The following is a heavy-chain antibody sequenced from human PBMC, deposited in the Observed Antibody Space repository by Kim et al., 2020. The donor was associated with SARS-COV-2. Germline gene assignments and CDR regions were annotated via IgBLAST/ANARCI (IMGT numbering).Heavy chain of an antibody. CDR2: INTNTGNP. CDR1: GYTFTSYA. V-gene: IGHV7-4-1*02. D-gene: IGHD3-16*02. Sequence: ASVKVSCKASGYTFTSYAMNWVRQAPGQGLEWMGWINTNTGNPTYAQGFTGRFVFSLDTSVSTAYLQISSLKAEDTAVYYCARAPHYDYVWGSYRNNWFDPWGQGTLVTVSS. J-gene: IGHJ5*02. CDR3: ARAPHYDYVWGSYRNNWFDP.